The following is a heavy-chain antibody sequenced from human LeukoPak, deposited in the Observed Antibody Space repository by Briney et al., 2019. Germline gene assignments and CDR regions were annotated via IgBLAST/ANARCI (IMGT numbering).Heavy chain of an antibody. Sequence: GGSLRLSCAASGFTFSSYGMHWVRQAPGKGLEWVAFIRYDGSNKYYADSVKGRFTISRDNAKNSLYLQMNSLRAEDTAVYYCARDHYYDSSGYIPAGDVFDIWGQGTKVTVSS. J-gene: IGHJ3*02. D-gene: IGHD3-22*01. CDR1: GFTFSSYG. CDR3: ARDHYYDSSGYIPAGDVFDI. V-gene: IGHV3-30*02. CDR2: IRYDGSNK.